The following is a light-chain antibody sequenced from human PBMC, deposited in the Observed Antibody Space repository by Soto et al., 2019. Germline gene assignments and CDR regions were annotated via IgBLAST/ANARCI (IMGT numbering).Light chain of an antibody. J-gene: IGLJ1*01. Sequence: QSVLGQPASVSGSPGQTITISCTGTSTDVGGYNAVSWYQHHPGKAPNLLIFGNTNRPSGVPDRFSGSKSGTSASLAITGLQAEDESDYYCQSYDSSLSGWVFGTGTKVTVL. V-gene: IGLV1-40*01. CDR2: GNT. CDR3: QSYDSSLSGWV. CDR1: STDVGGYNA.